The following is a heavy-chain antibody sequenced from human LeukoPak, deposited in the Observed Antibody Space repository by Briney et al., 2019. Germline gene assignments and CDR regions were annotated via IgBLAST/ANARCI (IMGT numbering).Heavy chain of an antibody. Sequence: ASVKVSCKASGYTFTSYGISWVRQAPGQGLEWMGIINPSGGSTSYAQKFQGRVTMTRDTSTSTVYMELSSLRSEDTAVYYCARDRRGIVVVPAAKTNWFDPWGQGTLVTVSS. D-gene: IGHD2-2*01. V-gene: IGHV1-46*01. J-gene: IGHJ5*02. CDR2: INPSGGST. CDR3: ARDRRGIVVVPAAKTNWFDP. CDR1: GYTFTSYG.